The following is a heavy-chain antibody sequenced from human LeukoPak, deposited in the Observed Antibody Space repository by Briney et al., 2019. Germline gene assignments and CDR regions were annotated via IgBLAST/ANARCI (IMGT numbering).Heavy chain of an antibody. V-gene: IGHV4-34*01. CDR1: GGSFSGYY. Sequence: PSETLSLTCAVYGGSFSGYYWSWIRQPPGKGLEWIGEINHSGSTNYNPSLKSRVPISVDTSKNQFSLKLSSVTAADTAVYYRARGRATVRPWYYYYYYMDVWGKGTTVTVSS. CDR3: ARGRATVRPWYYYYYYMDV. CDR2: INHSGST. J-gene: IGHJ6*03. D-gene: IGHD4-11*01.